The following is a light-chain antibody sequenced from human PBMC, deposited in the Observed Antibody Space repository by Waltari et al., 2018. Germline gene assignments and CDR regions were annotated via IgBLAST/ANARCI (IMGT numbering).Light chain of an antibody. CDR2: NNN. CDR3: ATWDNSLSGPV. J-gene: IGLJ7*01. CDR1: NSNIGRHS. V-gene: IGLV1-44*01. Sequence: QYVLTQPPSQSGTPGQRVTISCSGSNSNIGRHSVNWYQQLPGTAPKVLIYNNNQRPSGVPDRFSGSKSGTSASLAIRGLQSEDEADYYCATWDNSLSGPVFGGGTQLTVL.